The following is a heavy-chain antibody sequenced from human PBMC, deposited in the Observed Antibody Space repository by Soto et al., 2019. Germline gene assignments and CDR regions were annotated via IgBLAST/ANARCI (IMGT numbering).Heavy chain of an antibody. CDR2: INHSGST. J-gene: IGHJ6*03. Sequence: TSETLSLTCAVYGGSFSGYYWSWIRQPPGKGLEWIGEINHSGSTNYNPSLKSRVTISVDTSKNQFSLKLSSVTAADTAVYYCARTPTIAAAATDYYYYMDVWGKGTTVTVSS. V-gene: IGHV4-34*01. CDR3: ARTPTIAAAATDYYYYMDV. CDR1: GGSFSGYY. D-gene: IGHD6-13*01.